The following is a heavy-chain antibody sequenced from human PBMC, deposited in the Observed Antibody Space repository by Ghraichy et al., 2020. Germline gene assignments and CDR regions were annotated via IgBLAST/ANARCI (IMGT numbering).Heavy chain of an antibody. D-gene: IGHD3-10*01. J-gene: IGHJ4*02. V-gene: IGHV3-49*03. Sequence: GGSLRLSCTASGFTFGDYAMSWFRQAPGKGLEWVGFIRSKAYGGTTEYAASVKGRFTISRDDSKSIAYLQMNSLKTEDTAVYYCTSPREAYYYTYDYWGQGTLVTVSS. CDR3: TSPREAYYYTYDY. CDR2: IRSKAYGGTT. CDR1: GFTFGDYA.